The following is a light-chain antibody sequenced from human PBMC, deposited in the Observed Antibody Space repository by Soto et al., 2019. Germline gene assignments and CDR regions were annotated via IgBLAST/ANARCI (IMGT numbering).Light chain of an antibody. V-gene: IGLV1-44*01. CDR3: EPWDDSLNGPV. Sequence: QLVLTQPPSASGTPGQRVTISCSGSSSKIGSNTVNGYQQLPGTAPKLLIYSNNQRPSGVPDRFSGSKSGTSASLAISGLQSADEADYYCEPWDDSLNGPVFGGGTKLTVL. J-gene: IGLJ7*01. CDR2: SNN. CDR1: SSKIGSNT.